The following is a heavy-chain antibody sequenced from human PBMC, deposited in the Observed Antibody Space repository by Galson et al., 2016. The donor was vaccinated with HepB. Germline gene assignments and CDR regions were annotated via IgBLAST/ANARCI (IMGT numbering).Heavy chain of an antibody. CDR1: RYILSELS. Sequence: SVKVSCKVSRYILSELSIHWVRQAPGKGLEWMGGFDPEHGQRLYAQNLQGRLTMTEDTSTDTAYMELSSLRSEDTAVYYCATFYFYAMDVWGQGTTVTVSS. J-gene: IGHJ6*02. CDR2: FDPEHGQR. CDR3: ATFYFYAMDV. V-gene: IGHV1-24*01.